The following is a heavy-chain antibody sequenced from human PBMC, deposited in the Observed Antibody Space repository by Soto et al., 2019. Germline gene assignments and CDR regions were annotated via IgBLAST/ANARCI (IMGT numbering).Heavy chain of an antibody. V-gene: IGHV3-30*18. CDR1: GFTFSRYG. J-gene: IGHJ6*03. Sequence: GGSLRLSCAASGFTFSRYGMHWVRQAPGKGLEWVAVISYDGSNKYYGDSVKGRFTISRDNSKNTLYLQMNSLRAEDTAVYYCAKDSCAHTNGVCYYMDVWGKGTTVTVSS. CDR3: AKDSCAHTNGVCYYMDV. D-gene: IGHD2-8*01. CDR2: ISYDGSNK.